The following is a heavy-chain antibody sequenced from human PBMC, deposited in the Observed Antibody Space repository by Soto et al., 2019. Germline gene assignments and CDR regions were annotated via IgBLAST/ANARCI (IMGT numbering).Heavy chain of an antibody. Sequence: QVQLQESSPGLVKPSGTLSLTCAVSGGSISSSNWWSWVRQPPGKGLEWIGEIYHSGSTNYNPSLKSRVTISVDKSKNQFSLKLSSVTAADTAVYYCAISRGYCSGGSCYSSSYYYGMDVWGQGTTVTVSS. D-gene: IGHD2-15*01. J-gene: IGHJ6*02. CDR3: AISRGYCSGGSCYSSSYYYGMDV. V-gene: IGHV4-4*02. CDR1: GGSISSSNW. CDR2: IYHSGST.